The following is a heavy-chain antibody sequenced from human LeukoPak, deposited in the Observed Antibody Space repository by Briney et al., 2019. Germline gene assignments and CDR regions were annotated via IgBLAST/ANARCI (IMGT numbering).Heavy chain of an antibody. Sequence: ASVKVSCKASGYTFTSYDINWVRQATGQGPEWMGWMSPNSGNTGYAQKFQGRVTMTRSTSMSTAYMELSSLRSEDTAVYYCARDRSSGWSFDFWGQGTLVTVSS. CDR2: MSPNSGNT. V-gene: IGHV1-8*01. CDR3: ARDRSSGWSFDF. CDR1: GYTFTSYD. J-gene: IGHJ5*01. D-gene: IGHD6-19*01.